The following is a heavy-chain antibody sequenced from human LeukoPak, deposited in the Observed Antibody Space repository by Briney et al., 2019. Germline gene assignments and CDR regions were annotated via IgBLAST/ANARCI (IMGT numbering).Heavy chain of an antibody. J-gene: IGHJ6*02. CDR3: ATSWGPDTSAFRWGRDGMDV. CDR2: ISKSGDHT. D-gene: IGHD3-16*01. CDR1: GLTFNNYA. Sequence: QPGGSLRLSCAVSGLTFNNYAMSWVRQAPGKGLEWVSAISKSGDHTYYAASAKSRFTIYRDNSKNTQYLQMNSLRAEDTAVYYCATSWGPDTSAFRWGRDGMDVWGQGTTVIVS. V-gene: IGHV3-23*01.